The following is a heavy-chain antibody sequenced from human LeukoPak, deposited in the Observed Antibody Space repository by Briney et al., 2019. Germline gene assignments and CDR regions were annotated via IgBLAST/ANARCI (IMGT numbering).Heavy chain of an antibody. CDR3: ARAGYSNSCFDY. Sequence: GGSLRLSCAASGFTFSSYSMNWVRQAPGRGLEWVANIKEDGSEKDYVDSVKGRFTISRDGAKNSLHLQMNSLRAEDTAVYYCARAGYSNSCFDYWGQGTLVTVSS. D-gene: IGHD6-13*01. J-gene: IGHJ4*02. CDR2: IKEDGSEK. V-gene: IGHV3-7*04. CDR1: GFTFSSYS.